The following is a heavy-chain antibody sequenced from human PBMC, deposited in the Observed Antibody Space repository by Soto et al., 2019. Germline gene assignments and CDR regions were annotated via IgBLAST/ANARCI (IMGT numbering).Heavy chain of an antibody. CDR3: ARQLAAAEMLYYYGMDV. Sequence: SVKVSCKASGGTFSSYAISWVRQAPGQGLEWMGGIIPIFGTANYAQKFQGRVTITADESTSTAYMELSSLRSEDTAVYYCARQLAAAEMLYYYGMDVWGQGTRVTVSS. CDR1: GGTFSSYA. CDR2: IIPIFGTA. D-gene: IGHD6-13*01. V-gene: IGHV1-69*13. J-gene: IGHJ6*02.